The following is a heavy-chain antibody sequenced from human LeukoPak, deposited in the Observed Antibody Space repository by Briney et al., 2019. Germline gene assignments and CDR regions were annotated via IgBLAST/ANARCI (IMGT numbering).Heavy chain of an antibody. D-gene: IGHD6-19*01. Sequence: GASLQISCQGSGYSFTSSSIGWVRQLPGKGQERMGIIYPSDSDTRYSPPFPGQVTISVDKSISTPYLQWSSLKASDTAMYYCARIWYSSYGMDVWARGPRSPPP. CDR1: GYSFTSSS. J-gene: IGHJ6*02. CDR2: IYPSDSDT. CDR3: ARIWYSSYGMDV. V-gene: IGHV5-51*01.